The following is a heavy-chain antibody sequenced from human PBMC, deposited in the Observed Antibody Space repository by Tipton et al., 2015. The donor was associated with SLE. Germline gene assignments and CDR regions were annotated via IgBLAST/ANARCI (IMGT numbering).Heavy chain of an antibody. D-gene: IGHD5-12*01. Sequence: TLSLTCAVSGESFSGYYLSWIRQPPGKGLEWFGEINHFGRTNYNPSLKSRISISVDTSKNKYSLKVRSVTAADTAAYYCAHGRGVATSTRDYYYGMGVWGQGTTVTVSS. CDR2: INHFGRT. J-gene: IGHJ6*02. CDR1: GESFSGYY. CDR3: AHGRGVATSTRDYYYGMGV. V-gene: IGHV4-34*01.